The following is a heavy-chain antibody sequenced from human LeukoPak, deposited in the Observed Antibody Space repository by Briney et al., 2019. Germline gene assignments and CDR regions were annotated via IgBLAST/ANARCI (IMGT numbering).Heavy chain of an antibody. CDR2: IIPIFGTA. CDR1: GGTFSSYA. V-gene: IGHV1-69*06. CDR3: ARGDGIVATAHYYYMDV. Sequence: ASVKVSCKASGGTFSSYAISWVRQAPGQGLEWMGGIIPIFGTANYAQKFQGRVTITADKSTSTAYMELSSLRSEDTAVYYCARGDGIVATAHYYYMDVWGKGTTVTVSS. D-gene: IGHD5-12*01. J-gene: IGHJ6*03.